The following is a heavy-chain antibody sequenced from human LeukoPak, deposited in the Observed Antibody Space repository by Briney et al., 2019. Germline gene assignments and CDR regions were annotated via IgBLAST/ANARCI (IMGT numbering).Heavy chain of an antibody. CDR2: IYITSRYI. Sequence: PGGSLRLSCAASGFTFSSYSMNWVRQAPGKGLEWVSSIYITSRYIYYADSVKGRFTTSRDNAKNSLYLQMNSLRAEDTAVYYCARVRFGSYSPWGQGTLVTVSS. D-gene: IGHD1-26*01. J-gene: IGHJ5*02. V-gene: IGHV3-21*01. CDR3: ARVRFGSYSP. CDR1: GFTFSSYS.